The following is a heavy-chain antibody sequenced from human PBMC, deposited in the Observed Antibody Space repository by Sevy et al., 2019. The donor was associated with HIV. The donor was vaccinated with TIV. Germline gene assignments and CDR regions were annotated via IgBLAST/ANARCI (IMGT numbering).Heavy chain of an antibody. Sequence: GGSLRLSCVGSGFTFGDYYISWIHQAPGKGLECVAYISSRSSFTNYTDSVRGRFTISRDNAKNEVFLQMNSLRAEDTGVYYCARGAYDVWGQGTTVTVSS. CDR1: GFTFGDYY. J-gene: IGHJ3*01. CDR3: ARGAYDV. CDR2: ISSRSSFT. V-gene: IGHV3-11*06.